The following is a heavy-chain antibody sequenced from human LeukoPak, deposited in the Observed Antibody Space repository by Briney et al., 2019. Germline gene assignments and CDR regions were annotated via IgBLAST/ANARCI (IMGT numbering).Heavy chain of an antibody. V-gene: IGHV4-39*01. Sequence: KTSETLSLTRAVSGGSISSSSYYWGWIRQPPGKGLEWIVSIYYSGSTYYNPSLKSRVTISVDTSKNQFSLKLSSVTAADTAVYYCASPMVRGVIGPYFDYWGQGTLVTVSS. CDR3: ASPMVRGVIGPYFDY. CDR1: GGSISSSSYY. D-gene: IGHD3-10*01. CDR2: IYYSGST. J-gene: IGHJ4*02.